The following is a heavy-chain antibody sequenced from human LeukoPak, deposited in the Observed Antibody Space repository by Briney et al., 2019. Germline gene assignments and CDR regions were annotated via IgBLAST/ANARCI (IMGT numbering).Heavy chain of an antibody. J-gene: IGHJ4*02. Sequence: GGSLRLSCAASGFTFSSYAMSWVGQAPGKGLGWVSAISGSCGTTYCADSVKGRFTISRDNSKNTLYLQMNSLRAEDTAVSYCATQVPSDPHFAYCGQGTLVTVSS. CDR3: ATQVPSDPHFAY. D-gene: IGHD4/OR15-4a*01. CDR2: ISGSCGTT. V-gene: IGHV3-23*01. CDR1: GFTFSSYA.